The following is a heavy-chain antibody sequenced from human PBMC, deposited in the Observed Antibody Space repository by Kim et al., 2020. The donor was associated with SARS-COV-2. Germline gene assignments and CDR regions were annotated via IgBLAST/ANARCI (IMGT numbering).Heavy chain of an antibody. D-gene: IGHD6-19*01. V-gene: IGHV3-30*07. CDR3: ASSLGSGWYAVGWFDP. Sequence: SVQDRFTIYRDNSKHTLELQMNSLRAEDTAVYYCASSLGSGWYAVGWFDPWGQGTLVTVSS. J-gene: IGHJ5*02.